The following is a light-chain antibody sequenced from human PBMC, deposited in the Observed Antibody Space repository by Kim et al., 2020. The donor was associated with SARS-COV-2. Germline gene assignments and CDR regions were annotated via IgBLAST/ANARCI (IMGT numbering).Light chain of an antibody. J-gene: IGKJ1*01. CDR2: AAS. V-gene: IGKV1-16*01. CDR3: QQYAGYPRT. Sequence: ASVGDRVIITCRASQGIANNVALFQQKPGKAPKSLVYAASSLESGVPSRFSGSGSGTDFILTISSLQPEDYATYYCQQYAGYPRTFGQGTKVDIK. CDR1: QGIANN.